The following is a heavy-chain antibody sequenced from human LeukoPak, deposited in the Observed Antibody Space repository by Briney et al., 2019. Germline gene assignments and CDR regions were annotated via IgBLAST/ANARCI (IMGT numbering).Heavy chain of an antibody. V-gene: IGHV4-39*07. CDR1: GGSISSSSYY. D-gene: IGHD3-10*01. Sequence: SETLSLTCTVSGGSISSSSYYWGWIRQPPGKGLEWIGSIYYSGSTYYNPSLESRVTISVDKSKNQFSLKLSAVPAADTAVHYCATRGSKSRPNYGSGSTRYYYYYYMDVWGKGTTVTISS. J-gene: IGHJ6*03. CDR3: ATRGSKSRPNYGSGSTRYYYYYYMDV. CDR2: IYYSGST.